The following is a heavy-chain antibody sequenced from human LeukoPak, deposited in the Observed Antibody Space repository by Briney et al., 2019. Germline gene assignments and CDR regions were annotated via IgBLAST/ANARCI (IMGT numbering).Heavy chain of an antibody. D-gene: IGHD3-22*01. Sequence: SETLSLTCTVSGDSISSSSYYWGWIRQPPGKGLEWIGSIYYSGSTYYNPSLKSRVTISVDTSKNQFSLKLSSVTAADTAVYYCARLSGYSSGHYYSDYWGQGTLVTVSS. CDR1: GDSISSSSYY. CDR2: IYYSGST. V-gene: IGHV4-39*07. J-gene: IGHJ4*02. CDR3: ARLSGYSSGHYYSDY.